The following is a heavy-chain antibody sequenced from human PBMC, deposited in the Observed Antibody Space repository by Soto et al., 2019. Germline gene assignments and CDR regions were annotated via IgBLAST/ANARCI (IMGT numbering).Heavy chain of an antibody. CDR2: INHSGST. CDR1: GGSFSGYY. J-gene: IGHJ4*02. V-gene: IGHV4-34*01. Sequence: SETLSLTCAVYGGSFSGYYWSWIRQPPGKGLEWIGEINHSGSTNYNPSLKSRVTISVDTSKNQFSLKLSSVTAADTAVYYCARGSTMVRGARLFDYWGQGTLVTSPQ. CDR3: ARGSTMVRGARLFDY. D-gene: IGHD3-10*01.